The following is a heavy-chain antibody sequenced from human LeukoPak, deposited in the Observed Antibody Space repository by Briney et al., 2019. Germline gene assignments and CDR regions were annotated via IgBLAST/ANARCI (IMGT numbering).Heavy chain of an antibody. CDR1: GGSISSGDYY. D-gene: IGHD5-12*01. CDR3: ARRGYSGYDSEYYFDY. J-gene: IGHJ4*02. Sequence: SQTLSLTCTVSGGSISSGDYYWSWIRQPPGKGLEWIGYIYYSGSTYYNPSLKSRVTISVDTSKNQFSLKLSSVTAADTAVYYCARRGYSGYDSEYYFDYWGQGTLVTVSS. V-gene: IGHV4-30-4*01. CDR2: IYYSGST.